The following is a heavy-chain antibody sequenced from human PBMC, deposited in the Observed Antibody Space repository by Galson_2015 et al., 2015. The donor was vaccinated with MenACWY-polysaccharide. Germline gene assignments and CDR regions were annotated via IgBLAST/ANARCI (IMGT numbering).Heavy chain of an antibody. CDR2: ISYDGSNK. V-gene: IGHV3-30*18. CDR1: GFTFSSYG. Sequence: SLRLSCAASGFTFSSYGMHWVRQAPGKGLEWVAVISYDGSNKYYADSVKGRFTISRDNSKNTLYLQMNSLRAEDTAVYYCAKDGGSWGQGTMVTVSS. CDR3: AKDGGS. D-gene: IGHD3-10*01. J-gene: IGHJ3*01.